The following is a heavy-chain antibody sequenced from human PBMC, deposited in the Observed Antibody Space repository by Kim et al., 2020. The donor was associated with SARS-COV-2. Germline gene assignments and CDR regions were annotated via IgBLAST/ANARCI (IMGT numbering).Heavy chain of an antibody. CDR3: ASGYYDSSDDASDI. V-gene: IGHV3-64*01. D-gene: IGHD3-22*01. CDR1: GFTFSSYA. J-gene: IGHJ3*02. Sequence: GGSLRLSCAASGFTFSSYAMHWVRQAPGKGLEYVSAISSNGGSTYYANSVKGRFTISRDNSKNTLYLQMGSLRAEDMAVYYCASGYYDSSDDASDIWGQ. CDR2: ISSNGGST.